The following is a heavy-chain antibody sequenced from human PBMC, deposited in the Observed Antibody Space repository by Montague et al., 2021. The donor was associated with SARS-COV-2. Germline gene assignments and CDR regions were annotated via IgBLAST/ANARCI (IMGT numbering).Heavy chain of an antibody. CDR3: ARVKGASGRGRLDN. Sequence: SESLSLISTVSGGSIGGTNYYWDWIRQSPGKGLEWIGNIFQSGGISYNPSLKSRVTISIDTSKKQFSLKLTSVTAADTALYFCARVKGASGRGRLDNWGQGTLVTVSS. CDR2: IFQSGGI. J-gene: IGHJ4*02. CDR1: GGSIGGTNYY. D-gene: IGHD1-26*01. V-gene: IGHV4-39*01.